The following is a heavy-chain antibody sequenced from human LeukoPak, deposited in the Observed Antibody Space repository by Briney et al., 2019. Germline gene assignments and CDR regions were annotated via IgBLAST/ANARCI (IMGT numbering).Heavy chain of an antibody. V-gene: IGHV4-38-2*02. CDR3: ARLGFDSSSSWYGVGVFDY. D-gene: IGHD6-13*01. Sequence: SETLSLTCTVSGYSISSGYYWGWIRQPPGKGLEWIGSIYHSGSTYYNPSLKSRVTISVDTSKNQFSLKLSSVTAADTAVYYCARLGFDSSSSWYGVGVFDYWGQGTLVTVSS. CDR2: IYHSGST. CDR1: GYSISSGYY. J-gene: IGHJ4*02.